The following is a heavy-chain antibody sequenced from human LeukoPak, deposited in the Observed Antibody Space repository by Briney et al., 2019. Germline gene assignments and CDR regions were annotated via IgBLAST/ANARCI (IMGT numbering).Heavy chain of an antibody. CDR3: AREGGKSPSAFDY. J-gene: IGHJ4*02. Sequence: KPSETLSLTCTVSDGSISSADYYWSWIRQPPGKGLEWIAYISYSGSTYYNPSLKSRVTISVDTSKNQFSLKLSSVTAADTAVYYCAREGGKSPSAFDYWGQGTLVTVSS. CDR2: ISYSGST. D-gene: IGHD3-16*01. CDR1: DGSISSADYY. V-gene: IGHV4-30-4*01.